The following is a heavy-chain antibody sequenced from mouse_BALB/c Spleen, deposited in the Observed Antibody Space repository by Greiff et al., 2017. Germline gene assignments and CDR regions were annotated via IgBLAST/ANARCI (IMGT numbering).Heavy chain of an antibody. Sequence: EVQRVESGGGLVKPGGSLKLSCAASGFTFSSYAMSWVRQTPEKRLEWVASISSGGSTYYPDSVKGRFTISRDNARNILYLQMSSLRSEDTAMYYCAREGDYGSRYYFDYWGQGTTLTVSS. CDR2: ISSGGST. V-gene: IGHV5-6-5*01. CDR1: GFTFSSYA. CDR3: AREGDYGSRYYFDY. D-gene: IGHD1-1*01. J-gene: IGHJ2*01.